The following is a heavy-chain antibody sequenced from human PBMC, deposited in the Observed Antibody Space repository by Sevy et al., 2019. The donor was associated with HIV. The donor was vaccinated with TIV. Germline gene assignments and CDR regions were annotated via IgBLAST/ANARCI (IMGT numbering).Heavy chain of an antibody. J-gene: IGHJ4*02. Sequence: GGSLRLSCAASGFTFSSYAMHWVRQAPGKGLEWVAVISYDGSNKYYADSVKGRFTISRDNSKNTLYLQMNSLRAEDTAVYYCAREERITMIVGRLATIPATDYWGQGTLVTVSS. V-gene: IGHV3-30-3*01. CDR1: GFTFSSYA. D-gene: IGHD3-22*01. CDR2: ISYDGSNK. CDR3: AREERITMIVGRLATIPATDY.